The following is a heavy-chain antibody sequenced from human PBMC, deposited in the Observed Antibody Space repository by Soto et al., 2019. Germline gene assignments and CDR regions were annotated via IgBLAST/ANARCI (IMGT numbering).Heavy chain of an antibody. D-gene: IGHD3-10*01. V-gene: IGHV5-51*01. Sequence: GESLKISCKASGYSFTTYWIGWVRQMPGKGMEWMGIIYPGDSDTKYSPSLQGQVSISADTSISTAYLQMNSLRAEDTAVYYCAKYRDGGETYYYGSGSPRSRFYYYYGMDVWGQGTTVTVSS. J-gene: IGHJ6*02. CDR1: GYSFTTYW. CDR3: AKYRDGGETYYYGSGSPRSRFYYYYGMDV. CDR2: IYPGDSDT.